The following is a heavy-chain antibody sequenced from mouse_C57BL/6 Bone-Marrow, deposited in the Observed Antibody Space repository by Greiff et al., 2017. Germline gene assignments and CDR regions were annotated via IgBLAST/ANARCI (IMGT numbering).Heavy chain of an antibody. Sequence: EVQLQQSGPVLVKPGASVKMSCKASGYTFTDYYLNWVKQSHGKSLEWIGVINPYNGGTSYNQKFKGKATLTVDTSSSTAYMELNSLTSEDSAVYYCARSDYYYAMDYWGQGTSVTVSS. CDR3: ARSDYYYAMDY. CDR1: GYTFTDYY. V-gene: IGHV1-19*01. J-gene: IGHJ4*01. D-gene: IGHD2-4*01. CDR2: INPYNGGT.